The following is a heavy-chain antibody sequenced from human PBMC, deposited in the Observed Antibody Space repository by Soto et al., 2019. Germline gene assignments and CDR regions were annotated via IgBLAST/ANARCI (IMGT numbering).Heavy chain of an antibody. CDR2: INPILSMS. CDR1: GDTFSFYS. V-gene: IGHV1-69*02. D-gene: IGHD3-10*01. CDR3: ASSYGSGYRAFDY. J-gene: IGHJ4*02. Sequence: QVQLVQSGAEVKKPGSSVRVSCKASGDTFSFYSINWVRQAPGLGLERMGRINPILSMSNYAQRFQGRVTVPADKSTSTAYMGLSSLRSEDTAMYYCASSYGSGYRAFDYWGQGALVTVSS.